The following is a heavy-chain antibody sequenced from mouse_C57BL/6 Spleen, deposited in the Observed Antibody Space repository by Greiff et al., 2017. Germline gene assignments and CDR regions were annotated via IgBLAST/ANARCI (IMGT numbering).Heavy chain of an antibody. CDR3: ARPDSNYDWFAY. CDR2: FHPYNDDT. Sequence: VHLVESGAELVKPGASVKMSCKASGYTFTTYPIEWMKQNHGKSLEWIGNFHPYNDDTKYNEKFKGKATLTVEKSSSTVYLELSRLTSDDSAVYYCARPDSNYDWFAYWGQGTLVTVSA. CDR1: GYTFTTYP. D-gene: IGHD2-5*01. J-gene: IGHJ3*01. V-gene: IGHV1-47*01.